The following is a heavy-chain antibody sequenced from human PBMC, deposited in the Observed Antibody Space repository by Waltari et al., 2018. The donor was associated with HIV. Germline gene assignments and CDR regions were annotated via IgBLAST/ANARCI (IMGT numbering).Heavy chain of an antibody. CDR2: IRRSGVHT. V-gene: IGHV3-9*01. J-gene: IGHJ4*02. CDR3: VKERGSTTAAAWH. D-gene: IGHD6-25*01. Sequence: EEHLVESGGGLVQPGTSLRLSCAASGFTFDDSAMHWVRQAPGKGLNGGASIRRSGVHTGYADSVVGRFSIYRDHVKNTLYLQMNSLRREDTALYYCVKERGSTTAAAWHWGQRILVAVSS. CDR1: GFTFDDSA.